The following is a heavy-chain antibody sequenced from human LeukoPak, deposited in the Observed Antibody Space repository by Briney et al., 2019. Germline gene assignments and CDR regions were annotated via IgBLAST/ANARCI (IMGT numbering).Heavy chain of an antibody. V-gene: IGHV3-23*01. CDR2: ISGSGGST. CDR3: ARDIVLVVAAHFDY. Sequence: GGSLRLSCAASGFTFSSYGMHWVRQAPGKGLEWVSAISGSGGSTYYADSVKGRFTISRDNSKNTLYVQMNSLRAEDTAVYYCARDIVLVVAAHFDYWGQGTLATVSS. J-gene: IGHJ4*02. D-gene: IGHD2-15*01. CDR1: GFTFSSYG.